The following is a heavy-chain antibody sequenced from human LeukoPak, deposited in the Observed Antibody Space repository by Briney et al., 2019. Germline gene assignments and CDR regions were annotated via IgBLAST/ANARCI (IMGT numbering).Heavy chain of an antibody. CDR2: ISYDGSNK. CDR3: AKDRERYCSGGSCYLFDY. J-gene: IGHJ4*02. V-gene: IGHV3-30*18. CDR1: GLTFSSYG. D-gene: IGHD2-15*01. Sequence: PGRSLRLSCAASGLTFSSYGMHWVRQAPGKGLEWVAVISYDGSNKYYADSVKGRFTISRDNSKNTLYLQMNSLRAEDTAVYYCAKDRERYCSGGSCYLFDYWGQGTLVTVSS.